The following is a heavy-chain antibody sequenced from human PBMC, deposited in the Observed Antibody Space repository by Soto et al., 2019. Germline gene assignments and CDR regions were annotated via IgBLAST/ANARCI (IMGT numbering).Heavy chain of an antibody. V-gene: IGHV1-69*13. CDR3: ASLGGPPQLWYWTLYYYYGRDV. CDR1: GGTFSSYA. J-gene: IGHJ6*02. D-gene: IGHD5-18*01. Sequence: SVKVSGKASGGTFSSYAISWVRQASGQGLEWMGRMIPIFGTANDAQKFQGRVTITADESTSTAYMELSSLRLEDTAVYYCASLGGPPQLWYWTLYYYYGRDVWGQGTTVTVYS. CDR2: MIPIFGTA.